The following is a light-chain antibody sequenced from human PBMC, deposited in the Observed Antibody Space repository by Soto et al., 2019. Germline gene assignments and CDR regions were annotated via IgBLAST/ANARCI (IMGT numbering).Light chain of an antibody. CDR1: QGITDF. Sequence: DIQMTQSPSSLSASIGDRVTITCRASQGITDFLAWYQQKPGEVPKLLIYAASTLQSGVPSRFSGSGSGTDFTLTISSLQPEDVATYYCHKYNSAPFAFGPGTKVDIK. CDR2: AAS. J-gene: IGKJ3*01. V-gene: IGKV1-27*01. CDR3: HKYNSAPFA.